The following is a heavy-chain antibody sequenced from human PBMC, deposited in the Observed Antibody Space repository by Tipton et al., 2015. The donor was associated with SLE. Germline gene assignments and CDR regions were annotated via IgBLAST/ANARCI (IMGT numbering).Heavy chain of an antibody. CDR2: ISSSGIST. D-gene: IGHD6-6*01. CDR1: GFSFSNCE. J-gene: IGHJ3*02. Sequence: SLRLSCAASGFSFSNCEMNWVRRAPGKGLEWVSFISSSGISTYYADSVKGRFTISRDNADYSLYLQMNTLRAEDTAVYYCAGLIAADNIYAFEIWGQGTMVTVSS. V-gene: IGHV3-48*03. CDR3: AGLIAADNIYAFEI.